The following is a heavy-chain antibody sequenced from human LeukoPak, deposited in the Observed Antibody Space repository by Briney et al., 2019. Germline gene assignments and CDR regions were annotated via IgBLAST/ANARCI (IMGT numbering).Heavy chain of an antibody. D-gene: IGHD5/OR15-5a*01. Sequence: PGGSLRLSCAASGFTVSSYWINWVRQAPGKGLGWVANTKHEGGEKYYVDSVKGRFIISRDDAMNSVYLQMNSLRVEDTAVYYCSRDRGSTWGQGTLVTVSS. CDR2: TKHEGGEK. CDR3: SRDRGST. V-gene: IGHV3-7*01. CDR1: GFTVSSYW. J-gene: IGHJ4*02.